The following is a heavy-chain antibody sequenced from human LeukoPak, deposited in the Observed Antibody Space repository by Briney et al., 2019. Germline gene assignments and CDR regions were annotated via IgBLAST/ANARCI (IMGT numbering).Heavy chain of an antibody. Sequence: SETLSLTCAVSGGSISSSNWWSWVRQPPGKGLEWIGEIYHSGSTNYNPSLKSRVTISVDKSKNQFSLKLSSVTAADTAVYYCARASGSPTGGGDAFDIWGQGTMVTVSS. D-gene: IGHD1-26*01. J-gene: IGHJ3*02. CDR2: IYHSGST. V-gene: IGHV4-4*02. CDR3: ARASGSPTGGGDAFDI. CDR1: GGSISSSNW.